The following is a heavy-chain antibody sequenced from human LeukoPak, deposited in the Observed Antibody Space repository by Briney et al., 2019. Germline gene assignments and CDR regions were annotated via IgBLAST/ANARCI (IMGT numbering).Heavy chain of an antibody. D-gene: IGHD3-9*01. CDR2: INAGNGNT. Sequence: ASVKVSCKASGYTFTSYAMHWVRQAPGQRLEWMGWINAGNGNTKYSQKFQGRVTITRDESTSTAYMELSSLRSEDTAVYYCARFPNDILTGDAFDIWGQGTMVTVSP. J-gene: IGHJ3*02. CDR3: ARFPNDILTGDAFDI. CDR1: GYTFTSYA. V-gene: IGHV1-3*01.